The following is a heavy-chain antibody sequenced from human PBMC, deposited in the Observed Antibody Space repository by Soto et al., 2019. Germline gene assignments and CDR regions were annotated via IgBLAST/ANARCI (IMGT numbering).Heavy chain of an antibody. CDR1: GGSFSGYY. D-gene: IGHD6-6*01. V-gene: IGHV4-34*01. CDR3: ARNARYYYYYYMDV. J-gene: IGHJ6*03. Sequence: QVQLQQWGAGLLKPSETLSLTCAVYGGSFSGYYWSWIRQPPGKGLEWIGEINHSGSTNYNPSLMSRVTISVDTSKNQFSLKLSSVTAADTAVYYCARNARYYYYYYMDVWGKGTTVTVSS. CDR2: INHSGST.